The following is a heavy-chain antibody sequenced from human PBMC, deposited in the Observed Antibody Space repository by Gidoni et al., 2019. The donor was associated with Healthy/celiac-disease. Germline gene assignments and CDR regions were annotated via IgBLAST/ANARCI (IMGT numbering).Heavy chain of an antibody. J-gene: IGHJ4*02. CDR1: GFTFRSDS. CDR2: ISSSSSTI. D-gene: IGHD2-15*01. V-gene: IGHV3-48*02. CDR3: ASDLSRYCSGGSCYKLGY. Sequence: EVQLVESGGGLVQPGGSLRLYCAASGFTFRSDSMNWVRQAPGKGLEWVSYISSSSSTISYAASVKGRFTISRDHAKNSLYLQMTSLRDEDTAVYYCASDLSRYCSGGSCYKLGYWGQGTLVTVSS.